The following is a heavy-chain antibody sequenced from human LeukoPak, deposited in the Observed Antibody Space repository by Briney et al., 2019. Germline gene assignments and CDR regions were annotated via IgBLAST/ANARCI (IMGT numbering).Heavy chain of an antibody. D-gene: IGHD2-2*01. V-gene: IGHV4-34*01. CDR2: INHSGST. CDR1: GGSFSGYY. Sequence: PSETLSLTCAVYGGSFSGYYWSWIRQPPGKGLEWIGEINHSGSTNYNPSLKSRVTISVDTSKNQFSLKLSSVTAADTAVYYCARVPSDIVVVPAATPEDYYYYYGMDVWGQGTTVTVSS. CDR3: ARVPSDIVVVPAATPEDYYYYYGMDV. J-gene: IGHJ6*02.